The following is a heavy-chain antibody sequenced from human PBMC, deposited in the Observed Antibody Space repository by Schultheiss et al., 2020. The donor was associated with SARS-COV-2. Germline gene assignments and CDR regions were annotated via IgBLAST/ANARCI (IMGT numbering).Heavy chain of an antibody. V-gene: IGHV4-31*01. Sequence: SETLSLTCTVSGGSISSGGYYWSWIRQHPGKGLEWIGYIYYSGSTYYNPSLKSLVTISVDTSKNQFSLKLSSVTAADTAVYYCARHLAAAGPSFDYWGQGTLVTVSS. CDR3: ARHLAAAGPSFDY. CDR1: GGSISSGGYY. D-gene: IGHD6-13*01. CDR2: IYYSGST. J-gene: IGHJ4*02.